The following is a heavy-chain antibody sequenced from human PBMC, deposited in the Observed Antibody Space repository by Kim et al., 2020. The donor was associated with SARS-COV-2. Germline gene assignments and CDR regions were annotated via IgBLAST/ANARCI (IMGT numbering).Heavy chain of an antibody. D-gene: IGHD2-21*01. CDR3: ARDRAYGSYDC. V-gene: IGHV7-4-1*02. CDR2: P. Sequence: PTYAHGFAGRFVFSLDTSVSTAYLQISSLKSEDSAVYYCARDRAYGSYDCWGQGTLVTVSS. J-gene: IGHJ4*02.